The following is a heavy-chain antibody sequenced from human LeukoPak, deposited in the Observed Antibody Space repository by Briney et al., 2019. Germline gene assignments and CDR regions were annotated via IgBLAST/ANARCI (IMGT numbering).Heavy chain of an antibody. Sequence: SETLSLTCNVSGTSIKTYYWSWIRQPPGKGLEWIGYIFDRGTTNYNPSLESRVTISAETSKNQVSLKVKSVTAADTAVYYCARGGRSRGSMSFYYMDVWGKGATVAVSS. J-gene: IGHJ6*03. CDR1: GTSIKTYY. CDR2: IFDRGTT. V-gene: IGHV4-59*01. D-gene: IGHD3-10*01. CDR3: ARGGRSRGSMSFYYMDV.